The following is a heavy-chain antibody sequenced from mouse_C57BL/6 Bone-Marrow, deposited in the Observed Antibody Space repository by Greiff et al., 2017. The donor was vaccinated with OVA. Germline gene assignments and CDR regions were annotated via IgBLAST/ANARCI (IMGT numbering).Heavy chain of an antibody. CDR2: ISDGGSYT. Sequence: EVQLVESGGGLVKPGGSLKLSCAASGFTFSSYAMSWVRQTPEKRLEWVATISDGGSYTYYPDNVKGRFTISRDNAKNNLYLQMSHLKSEDTAMYYCARSNLFAYWGQGTLVTVSA. J-gene: IGHJ3*01. D-gene: IGHD4-1*01. V-gene: IGHV5-4*01. CDR1: GFTFSSYA. CDR3: ARSNLFAY.